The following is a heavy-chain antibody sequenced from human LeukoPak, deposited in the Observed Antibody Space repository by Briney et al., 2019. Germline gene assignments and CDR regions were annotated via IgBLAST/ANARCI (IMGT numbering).Heavy chain of an antibody. CDR2: ISSSSSTI. CDR3: ARAKYVDTLDY. Sequence: QSGGSLRLSCAASGFTFSSYSMNWVRQAPGKGLEWVSYISSSSSTIYYADSVKGRFTISRDNAKNTLYLQMNSLRAGDTAVYYCARAKYVDTLDYWGQGTLVTVSS. J-gene: IGHJ4*02. V-gene: IGHV3-48*04. CDR1: GFTFSSYS. D-gene: IGHD5-18*01.